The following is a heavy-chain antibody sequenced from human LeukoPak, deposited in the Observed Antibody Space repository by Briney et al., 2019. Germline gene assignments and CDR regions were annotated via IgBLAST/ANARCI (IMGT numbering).Heavy chain of an antibody. V-gene: IGHV4-34*01. CDR3: ARVPVEGRANNWFDP. CDR1: GGSFSGYY. Sequence: SETLSLTCAVYGGSFSGYYWSWIRQPPGKGLEWIGEINHSGSTNYNPSLKSRVTISVDTSKNQFSLKLSSVTAADTAVYYCARVPVEGRANNWFDPWGQGTLVTVSS. J-gene: IGHJ5*02. CDR2: INHSGST.